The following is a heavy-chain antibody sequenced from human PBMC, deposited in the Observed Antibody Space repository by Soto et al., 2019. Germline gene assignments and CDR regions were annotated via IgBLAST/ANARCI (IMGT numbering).Heavy chain of an antibody. V-gene: IGHV3-23*01. CDR1: GFTYNNYA. CDR2: ISSSGYSA. J-gene: IGHJ4*02. CDR3: AKGSVVVAAKFDS. D-gene: IGHD2-21*02. Sequence: EVQLLESGGALVQPGVSLSLSCAASGFTYNNYAMGWVRQAPGQGLEWVSAISSSGYSAYYADSVKGRFTIPRDNSRNTMFLKMNKLSAEDTAVYYCAKGSVVVAAKFDSWGQGTQVTVSS.